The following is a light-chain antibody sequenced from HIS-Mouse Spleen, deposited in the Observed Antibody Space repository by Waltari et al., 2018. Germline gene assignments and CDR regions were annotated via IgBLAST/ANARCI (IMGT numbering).Light chain of an antibody. V-gene: IGLV2-11*01. CDR2: DVS. J-gene: IGLJ2*01. CDR3: AAWDDSLSGV. CDR1: SSDVGGYNY. Sequence: QSALTQPRSVSGSPGQSVTISCTGTSSDVGGYNYVSWYQQHPGKAPKLMIYDVSKRPSGVPDSFSGSKSGNTASLTISGLQAEDEADYYCAAWDDSLSGVFGGGTKLTVL.